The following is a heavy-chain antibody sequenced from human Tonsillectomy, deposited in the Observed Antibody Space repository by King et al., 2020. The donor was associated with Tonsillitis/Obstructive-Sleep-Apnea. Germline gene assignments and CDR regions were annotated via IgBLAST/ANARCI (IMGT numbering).Heavy chain of an antibody. CDR3: TRDRTSNDFWSGYDLDY. V-gene: IGHV3-49*04. CDR2: IRSKAYGGTT. CDR1: GFTFGDYA. J-gene: IGHJ4*02. D-gene: IGHD3-3*01. Sequence: VQLVESGGGLVQPGRSLRLSCKASGFTFGDYAMSWVRQAPGKGLEWVGFIRSKAYGGTTDYAASVKGRFTISRDDSKSIAYLQRNSLKTEDTAVYYCTRDRTSNDFWSGYDLDYWGQGTLVTVSS.